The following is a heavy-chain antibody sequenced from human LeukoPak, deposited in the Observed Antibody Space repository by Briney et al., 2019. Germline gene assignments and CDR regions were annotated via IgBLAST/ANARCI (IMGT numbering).Heavy chain of an antibody. CDR2: IYPGDSDT. CDR3: ARRIAVAGTPFDY. J-gene: IGHJ4*02. D-gene: IGHD6-19*01. V-gene: IGHV5-51*01. CDR1: GYSFTSYW. Sequence: KHGESLKISCKGSGYSFTSYWIGWVRQMPGKGLEWVGIIYPGDSDTRYSPSFQGQVTISADKSISTAYLQWSSLKASDTAMYYCARRIAVAGTPFDYWGQGTLVTVSS.